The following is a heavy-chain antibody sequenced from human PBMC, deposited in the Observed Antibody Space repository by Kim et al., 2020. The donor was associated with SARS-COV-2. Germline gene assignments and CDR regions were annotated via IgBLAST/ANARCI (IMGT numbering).Heavy chain of an antibody. CDR1: GGTFSSYA. J-gene: IGHJ4*02. CDR3: ARAYDSSGPQYHYFDY. CDR2: IIPIFGTA. Sequence: SVKVSCKASGGTFSSYAISWVRQAPGQGLEWMGGIIPIFGTANYAQKFQGRVTITADESTSTAYMELSSLRSEDTAVYYCARAYDSSGPQYHYFDYWGQGTLVTVSS. D-gene: IGHD3-22*01. V-gene: IGHV1-69*13.